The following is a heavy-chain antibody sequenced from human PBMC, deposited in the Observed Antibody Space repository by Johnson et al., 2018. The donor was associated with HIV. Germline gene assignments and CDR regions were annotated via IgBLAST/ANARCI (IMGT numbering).Heavy chain of an antibody. CDR1: GFTFSSYA. J-gene: IGHJ3*02. CDR2: ISYDGSNK. Sequence: QVQLVESGGGLVQPGRSLRLSCAASGFTFSSYAMHWVRQAPGKGLEWVAVISYDGSNKYYADSVKGRVTISRDNPKNTVYLHMNNLRAEDTAVYYCTRDLAYNSRWTGAFDIWGQGTMVTVSS. D-gene: IGHD6-13*01. CDR3: TRDLAYNSRWTGAFDI. V-gene: IGHV3-30*04.